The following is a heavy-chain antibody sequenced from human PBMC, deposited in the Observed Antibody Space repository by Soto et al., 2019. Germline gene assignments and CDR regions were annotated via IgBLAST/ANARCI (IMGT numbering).Heavy chain of an antibody. J-gene: IGHJ3*01. D-gene: IGHD1-26*01. CDR2: LNPDSGGT. Sequence: VQLVQSGAEVKKPGASLKISCKATGYTFHGNYLHWVRQAHGQGLEWMGWLNPDSGGTESVQKFQGRVAMTRDTSIKTAYMELRSLRADDSAVYFCARGQPLGAVSGTGAIDLWGQGTEVIVSS. CDR1: GYTFHGNY. CDR3: ARGQPLGAVSGTGAIDL. V-gene: IGHV1-2*02.